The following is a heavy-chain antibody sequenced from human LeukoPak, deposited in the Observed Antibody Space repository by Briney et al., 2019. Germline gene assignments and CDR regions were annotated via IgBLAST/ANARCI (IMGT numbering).Heavy chain of an antibody. V-gene: IGHV3-7*01. J-gene: IGHJ4*02. CDR1: GFTFSSYW. D-gene: IGHD3-10*01. CDR3: ARAGLLWFGESYFDY. Sequence: GGSLRLSCAASGFTFSSYWMTWVRQAPGKGLEWVANIKEDGSEKHYGDSVKGRFTISRDNAKNSLYLQMTSLRAEDTAVYYCARAGLLWFGESYFDYWGQGTLITVSS. CDR2: IKEDGSEK.